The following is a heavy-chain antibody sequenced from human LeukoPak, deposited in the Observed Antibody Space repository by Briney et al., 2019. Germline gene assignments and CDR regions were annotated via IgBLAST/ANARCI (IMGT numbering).Heavy chain of an antibody. D-gene: IGHD3-10*01. CDR3: ARYLWFGEFPSDPPGMFYGMDV. CDR1: GYTFTSYG. V-gene: IGHV1-18*04. Sequence: ASVKVSCKASGYTFTSYGISWVRQAPGQGLEWMGWISAYNGNTNYAQKLQGRVTMTTDTSTSTAYMELRSLRSDDTAVYYCARYLWFGEFPSDPPGMFYGMDVWGKGTAVTVSS. CDR2: ISAYNGNT. J-gene: IGHJ6*04.